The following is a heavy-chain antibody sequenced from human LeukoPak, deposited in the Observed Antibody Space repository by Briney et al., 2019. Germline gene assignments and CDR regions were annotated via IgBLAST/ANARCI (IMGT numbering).Heavy chain of an antibody. V-gene: IGHV1-2*02. J-gene: IGHJ4*02. CDR2: INPNSGGT. CDR3: ARGWASYGSGSYVFDY. D-gene: IGHD3-10*01. CDR1: GYTFTGYY. Sequence: GASVKVSCKASGYTFTGYYMHWVRQAPGQGLEWMGWINPNSGGTNYAQKFQGRVAMTRDTSISTAYMELSRLRSDDTAVYYCARGWASYGSGSYVFDYWGQGTLVTVSS.